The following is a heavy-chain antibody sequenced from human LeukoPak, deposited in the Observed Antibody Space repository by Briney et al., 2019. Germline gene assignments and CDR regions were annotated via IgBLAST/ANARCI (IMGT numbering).Heavy chain of an antibody. J-gene: IGHJ4*02. D-gene: IGHD3-22*01. CDR3: AKKTPSSGYFDY. Sequence: PGGSLRLSCAASGFTFSSYEMNWVRQAPGKGLEWVSSISSSSSYIYYADSVKGRFTISRDNSKNTLYLQMNSLRAEDTAVYYCAKKTPSSGYFDYWGQGTLVTVSS. CDR1: GFTFSSYE. V-gene: IGHV3-21*04. CDR2: ISSSSSYI.